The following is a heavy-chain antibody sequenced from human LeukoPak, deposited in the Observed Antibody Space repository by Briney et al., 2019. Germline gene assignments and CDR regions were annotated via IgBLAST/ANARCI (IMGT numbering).Heavy chain of an antibody. J-gene: IGHJ5*02. CDR2: IYYSGST. D-gene: IGHD6-19*01. Sequence: PSDSLSLTCTVAGGSISSYYWSWIRQPPGKGLEWIGYIYYSGSTNYNPSLKSRVTISVDTSKNQFSLKLSSVTAADTAVYYCARRVAVAGAGWFDPWGQGTLVTVSS. CDR3: ARRVAVAGAGWFDP. CDR1: GGSISSYY. V-gene: IGHV4-59*08.